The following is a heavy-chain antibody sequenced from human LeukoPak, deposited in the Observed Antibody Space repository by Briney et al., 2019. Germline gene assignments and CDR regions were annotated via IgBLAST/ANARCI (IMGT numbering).Heavy chain of an antibody. J-gene: IGHJ6*02. CDR3: AVISTVTTWARYYYYGMDV. CDR1: GGTFSSYA. Sequence: SVKVSCKASGGTFSSYAISWVRQAPGQGLEWMGRIIPILGIANYAQKFQGRVTITADKSTSTAYMELSSLRSEDTAVYYCAVISTVTTWARYYYYGMDVWGQGTTVTVSS. V-gene: IGHV1-69*04. CDR2: IIPILGIA. D-gene: IGHD4-17*01.